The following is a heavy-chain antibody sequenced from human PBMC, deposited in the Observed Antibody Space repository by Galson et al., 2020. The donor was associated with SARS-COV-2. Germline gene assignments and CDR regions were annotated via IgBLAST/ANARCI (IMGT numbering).Heavy chain of an antibody. V-gene: IGHV3-74*01. CDR3: ARVALHYYDSSGYDYYYYYMDV. D-gene: IGHD3-22*01. CDR2: INSDGSSI. J-gene: IGHJ6*03. CDR1: GFTFSSYW. Sequence: GGSLRLSCAASGFTFSSYWMHWVRQAPGKGLVWVSRINSDGSSISNADSVKGRFTISRDNAKNTLYLRMNSLRTEDTAVYFCARVALHYYDSSGYDYYYYYMDVWGKGTTVTVSS.